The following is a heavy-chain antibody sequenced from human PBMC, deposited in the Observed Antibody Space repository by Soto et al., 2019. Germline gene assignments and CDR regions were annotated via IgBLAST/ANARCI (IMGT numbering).Heavy chain of an antibody. CDR1: DNTFTHYG. Sequence: GASVKVSCKSSDNTFTHYGINWVRQAPGQGLEWMGWISGYNGNTKYAQKFQDRVTMTADTSTRTAFMEARSLTSDDTGVYFCAATGGNYFGLDVWGQGTTVTVSS. CDR3: AATGGNYFGLDV. V-gene: IGHV1-18*01. D-gene: IGHD2-8*02. CDR2: ISGYNGNT. J-gene: IGHJ6*02.